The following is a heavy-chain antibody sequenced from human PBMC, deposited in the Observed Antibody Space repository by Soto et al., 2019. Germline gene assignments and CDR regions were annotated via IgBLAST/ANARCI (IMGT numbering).Heavy chain of an antibody. CDR1: GGSFSGYY. D-gene: IGHD4-17*01. CDR3: ARDQVTVTTTPDWFDP. Sequence: SETLSLTCAVYGGSFSGYYWSWIRQPPGKGLEWIGEINHSGSTNYNPSLKSRVTISVDTSKNQFSLKLSSVTAADTAVYYCARDQVTVTTTPDWFDPWGQGTLVTVSS. V-gene: IGHV4-34*01. CDR2: INHSGST. J-gene: IGHJ5*02.